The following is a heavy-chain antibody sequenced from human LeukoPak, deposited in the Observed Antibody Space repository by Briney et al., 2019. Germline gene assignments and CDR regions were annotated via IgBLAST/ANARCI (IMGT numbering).Heavy chain of an antibody. V-gene: IGHV3-30*04. CDR2: ISYDGSNK. D-gene: IGHD7-27*01. J-gene: IGHJ3*02. CDR1: GFTFSSYA. CDR3: ARISGGGTNAFDI. Sequence: GGSLRLSCAASGFTFSSYAMHWVRQAPGKGLEWVAVISYDGSNKYYADSVKGRFTISRDNSKSTLYLQMNSLGAEDTAVYYCARISGGGTNAFDIWGQGTMVTVSS.